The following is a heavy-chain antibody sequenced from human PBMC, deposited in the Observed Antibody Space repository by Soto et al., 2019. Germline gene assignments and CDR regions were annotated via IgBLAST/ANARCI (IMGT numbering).Heavy chain of an antibody. CDR2: IYYSGST. V-gene: IGHV4-31*03. J-gene: IGHJ4*02. D-gene: IGHD5-18*01. CDR1: GGSISSGGYY. CDR3: ARDKSGYSYYYFDY. Sequence: QVQLQESGPGLVKPSQTLSLTCTVSGGSISSGGYYWGWIRQHPGKGLEWIGYIYYSGSTYYNPSRKDRVTISVDTSKNQCSLKLSSVTAADTAVYYCARDKSGYSYYYFDYWGQGTLVTVSS.